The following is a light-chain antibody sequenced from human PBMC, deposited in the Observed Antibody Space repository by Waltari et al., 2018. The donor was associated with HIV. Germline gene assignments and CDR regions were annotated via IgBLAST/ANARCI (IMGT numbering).Light chain of an antibody. CDR3: QQYNNWPPWT. CDR1: QSVGTN. J-gene: IGKJ1*01. CDR2: GVS. Sequence: EMVVTPSPASVSVSPGGRATLSCRASQSVGTNLAWYQQRPGQAPRLLIYGVSTRATDIPARFSGSGSGTDFTLTINSLQSEDSAVYYCQQYNNWPPWTFGQGTKVEI. V-gene: IGKV3-15*01.